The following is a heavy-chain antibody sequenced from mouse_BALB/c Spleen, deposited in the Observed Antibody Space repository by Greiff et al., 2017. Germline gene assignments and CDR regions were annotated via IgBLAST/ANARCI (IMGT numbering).Heavy chain of an antibody. Sequence: EVKLQESGPGLVKPSQSLSLTCSVTGYSITSGYYWNWIRQFPGNKLEWMGYISYDGSNNYNPSLKNRISITRDTSKNQFFLKLNSVTTEDTATYYCARAGSSPYYAMDYWGQGTSVTVSS. CDR3: ARAGSSPYYAMDY. V-gene: IGHV3-6*02. CDR2: ISYDGSN. J-gene: IGHJ4*01. CDR1: GYSITSGYY. D-gene: IGHD1-1*01.